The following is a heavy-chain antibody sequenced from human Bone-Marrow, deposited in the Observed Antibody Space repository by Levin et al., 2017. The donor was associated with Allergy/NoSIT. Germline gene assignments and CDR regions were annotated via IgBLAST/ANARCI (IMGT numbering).Heavy chain of an antibody. Sequence: GESLKISCKTSGYTFLSYGFGWVRQAPGQGLEWMGWISTYTGNTNYAKKLQGRVTMTTDTSTHTAYMELRSLRSDDTAVYYCARLRAELDRTAWYVDYWGQGTLVTVSS. D-gene: IGHD6-19*01. CDR3: ARLRAELDRTAWYVDY. V-gene: IGHV1-18*01. J-gene: IGHJ4*02. CDR1: GYTFLSYG. CDR2: ISTYTGNT.